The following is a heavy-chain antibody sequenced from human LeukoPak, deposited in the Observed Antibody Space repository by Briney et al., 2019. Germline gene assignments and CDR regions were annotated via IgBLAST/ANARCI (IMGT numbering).Heavy chain of an antibody. CDR2: ITAFNGNT. CDR1: GFALYKYN. Sequence: ASVKVSCKASGFALYKYNIVWVRQAPGQGLEWVGWITAFNGNTNYAQKLQGRVTMTTDTSTSTAYMELRSLGSEDTAVYYCARDNDSRDPPHFDYWGQGTLVTVSS. V-gene: IGHV1-18*04. J-gene: IGHJ4*02. CDR3: ARDNDSRDPPHFDY. D-gene: IGHD3-16*01.